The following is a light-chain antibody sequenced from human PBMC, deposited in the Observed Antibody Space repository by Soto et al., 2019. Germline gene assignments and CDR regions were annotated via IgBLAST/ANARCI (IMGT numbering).Light chain of an antibody. Sequence: QSVLTQPPSASGTPGQRVTISCSGSGSSIGTNTVNWYRQLPGTAPKLLIDGNNQRPSGVPDRFSGSKSGTSASLAISGLQSEDEAGYYCAAWDGRLNNVLFGGGTKVTVL. CDR3: AAWDGRLNNVL. CDR2: GNN. CDR1: GSSIGTNT. V-gene: IGLV1-44*01. J-gene: IGLJ2*01.